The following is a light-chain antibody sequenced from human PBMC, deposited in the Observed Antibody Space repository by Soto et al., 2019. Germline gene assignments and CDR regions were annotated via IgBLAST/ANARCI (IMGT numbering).Light chain of an antibody. CDR2: DAF. CDR1: ENIKNR. V-gene: IGKV3-15*01. J-gene: IGKJ4*01. CDR3: QQYDDCPLT. Sequence: EKAMTQSPATLSVSPGERATLSCRASENIKNRLAWYQQKPGQGPRLLIYDAFTRATDIPARFSGSASGTEFTLTISSLQSEDSAFYYCQQYDDCPLTLGGGTKVEIK.